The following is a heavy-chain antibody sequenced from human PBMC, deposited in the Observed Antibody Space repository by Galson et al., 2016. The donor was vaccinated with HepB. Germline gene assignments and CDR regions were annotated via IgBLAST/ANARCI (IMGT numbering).Heavy chain of an antibody. Sequence: SVKVSCKASGYTFTKYAIHWVRQAPGQGLEWMGWINAGNGITKYSQRIQGRVTITRDTSASTAYMELSSLRSEDTAVYYCARVGNDFWSCLLDAFDIWGQGTMVTVSS. CDR2: INAGNGIT. J-gene: IGHJ3*02. D-gene: IGHD3-3*01. CDR3: ARVGNDFWSCLLDAFDI. V-gene: IGHV1-3*01. CDR1: GYTFTKYA.